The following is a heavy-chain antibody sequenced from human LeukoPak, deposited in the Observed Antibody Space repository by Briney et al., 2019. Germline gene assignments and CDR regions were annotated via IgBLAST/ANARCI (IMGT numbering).Heavy chain of an antibody. V-gene: IGHV4-59*01. D-gene: IGHD6-13*01. CDR1: GGSISSYY. CDR2: IYYSGST. J-gene: IGHJ4*02. CDR3: ARGPSLYSSSWYYFDY. Sequence: PSETLSLTCTVSGGSISSYYWSWIRQPPGKGLEWIGYIYYSGSTNYNPSLKSRVTISVDTSKNQFSLKLSSVTAADTAVYYCARGPSLYSSSWYYFDYWGQGTLVTVSS.